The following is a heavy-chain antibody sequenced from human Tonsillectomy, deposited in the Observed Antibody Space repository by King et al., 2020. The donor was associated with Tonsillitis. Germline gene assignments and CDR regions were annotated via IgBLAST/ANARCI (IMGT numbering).Heavy chain of an antibody. CDR3: AKDLTGGDNSYYYMDV. Sequence: VQLVESGGGVVQPGRSLRLSCAASGFSFSTSGMHWVRQAPGKGLEWVALISYDGSTKYYGDSVKGRFTISRDNFKNTLYLEMTSLKAEDTAGYYCAKDLTGGDNSYYYMDVWGKGTTVTVSS. CDR1: GFSFSTSG. CDR2: ISYDGSTK. V-gene: IGHV3-30*18. D-gene: IGHD7-27*01. J-gene: IGHJ6*03.